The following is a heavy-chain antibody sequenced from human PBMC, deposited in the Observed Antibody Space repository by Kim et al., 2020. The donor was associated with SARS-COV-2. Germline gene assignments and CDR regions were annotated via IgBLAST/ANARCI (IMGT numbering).Heavy chain of an antibody. Sequence: GGSLRLSCAAPGFTFGSYGMTWVRQAPGQGLEWVSSIGGSGGSTYYADSVKGRFTISRDNSKNTLFLQMNSLRGDDPAVYFCAKVLSYGSGGYYYDWGEG. CDR1: GFTFGSYG. D-gene: IGHD3-10*01. CDR2: IGGSGGST. CDR3: AKVLSYGSGGYYYD. V-gene: IGHV3-23*01. J-gene: IGHJ1*01.